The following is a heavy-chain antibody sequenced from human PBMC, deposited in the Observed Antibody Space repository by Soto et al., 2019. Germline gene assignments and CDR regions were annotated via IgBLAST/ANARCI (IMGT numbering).Heavy chain of an antibody. J-gene: IGHJ3*02. CDR1: GYSFTTYW. CDR3: ARREYYEGAFDI. CDR2: IYPGDSDT. Sequence: LKISCKGSGYSFTTYWIGWVRLIPGKGLEWMGIIYPGDSDTRYSPSFQGQVTISADKSISTASLQWSSLKASDTAMYYCARREYYEGAFDIWGQGTMVTVSS. D-gene: IGHD3-22*01. V-gene: IGHV5-51*01.